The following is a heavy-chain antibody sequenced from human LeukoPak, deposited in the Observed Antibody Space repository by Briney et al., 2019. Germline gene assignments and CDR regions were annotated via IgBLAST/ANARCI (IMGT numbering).Heavy chain of an antibody. V-gene: IGHV4-59*12. D-gene: IGHD1-26*01. CDR3: ATTTIRLGY. J-gene: IGHJ4*02. CDR2: IYYSGST. Sequence: SETLSLTCTVSGGSISSYYWSWIRQPPGKGLEWIGYIYYSGSTYYNPSLRRRVTISVDTSKNQFSLKLSSVTAADTAVYYCATTTIRLGYWGQGTLVTVSS. CDR1: GGSISSYY.